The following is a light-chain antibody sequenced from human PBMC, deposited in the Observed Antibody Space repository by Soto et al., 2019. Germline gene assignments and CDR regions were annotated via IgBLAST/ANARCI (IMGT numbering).Light chain of an antibody. CDR1: SSDIGAYNY. CDR3: CTDAGTYKV. J-gene: IGLJ1*01. Sequence: QSVLTQPASVSGSPGQSVTISCTGTSSDIGAYNYVSWYQQHPGKAPKLMIYHVSKRPSGAPDRFSGSKSGNAASLTISGLQAEDEADYYCCTDAGTYKVFGTGTKVTVL. V-gene: IGLV2-11*01. CDR2: HVS.